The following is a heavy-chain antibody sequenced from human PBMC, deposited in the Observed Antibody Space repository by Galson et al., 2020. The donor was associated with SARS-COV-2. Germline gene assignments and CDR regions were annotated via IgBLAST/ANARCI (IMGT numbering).Heavy chain of an antibody. D-gene: IGHD3-22*01. CDR2: IWYDGSNK. V-gene: IGHV3-33*01. J-gene: IGHJ4*02. CDR3: AREGGEDYYDSSGYYLGY. CDR1: GFTFSSYG. Sequence: GGSLRLSCAASGFTFSSYGMHWVRQAPGKGLEWVAVIWYDGSNKYYADSVKGRFTISRDNSKNTLYLQMNSLRAEDTAVYYCAREGGEDYYDSSGYYLGYWGQGTMVTVSS.